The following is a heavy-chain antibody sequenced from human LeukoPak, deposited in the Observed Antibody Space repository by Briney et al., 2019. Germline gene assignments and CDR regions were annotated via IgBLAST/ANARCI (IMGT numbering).Heavy chain of an antibody. CDR1: GGSFSGYY. D-gene: IGHD5-12*01. CDR2: INHSGST. V-gene: IGHV4-34*01. J-gene: IGHJ4*02. CDR3: ASHSGGYAY. Sequence: SETLSLTCAVYGGSFSGYYWSWIRQPPGKGLEWIGEINHSGSTNYNPSLKSRVTISVDTSKNQFSLKLSSVTAADTAVYYCASHSGGYAYWGQGTLVTVSS.